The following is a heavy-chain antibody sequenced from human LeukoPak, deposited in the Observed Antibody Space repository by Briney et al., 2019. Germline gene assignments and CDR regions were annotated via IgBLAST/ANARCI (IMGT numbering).Heavy chain of an antibody. V-gene: IGHV4-31*03. CDR3: ARLSGTLAATPHFDY. D-gene: IGHD2-15*01. CDR2: IYYSGST. J-gene: IGHJ4*02. CDR1: GGSISSGGYY. Sequence: PSQTLSLTCTVSGGSISSGGYYWSWIRQHPGKGLEWIGYIYYSGSTYYNPSLKSRVTISVDTSKNQFSLKLSSVTAADTAVYYCARLSGTLAATPHFDYWGQGTLVTVSS.